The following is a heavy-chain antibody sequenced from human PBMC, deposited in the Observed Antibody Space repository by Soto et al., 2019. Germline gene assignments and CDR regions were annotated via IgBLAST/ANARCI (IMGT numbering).Heavy chain of an antibody. Sequence: GGSLRLSCAASGFPFSSYDMHWVRQATGKGLEWVSAIGTAGDTYYPGSVKGRFTISRENAKNSLYLQMNSLRAGDTAVYYCARDRGYYDSSGTLRHWGQGTLVTVSS. D-gene: IGHD3-22*01. V-gene: IGHV3-13*04. J-gene: IGHJ1*01. CDR2: IGTAGDT. CDR1: GFPFSSYD. CDR3: ARDRGYYDSSGTLRH.